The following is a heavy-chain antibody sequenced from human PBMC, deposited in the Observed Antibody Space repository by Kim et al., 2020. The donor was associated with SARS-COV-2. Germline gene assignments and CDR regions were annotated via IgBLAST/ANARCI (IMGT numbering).Heavy chain of an antibody. V-gene: IGHV4-34*01. J-gene: IGHJ6*02. Sequence: SETLSLTCAVYGGSFSGYYWSWIRQPPGKGLEWIGEINHSGSTNYNPSLKSRVTISVDTSKNQFSLKLSSVTAADTAVYYCARGSHHYQKKRSFGMDVWGQGTTVTVSS. CDR3: ARGSHHYQKKRSFGMDV. CDR2: INHSGST. CDR1: GGSFSGYY. D-gene: IGHD2-2*01.